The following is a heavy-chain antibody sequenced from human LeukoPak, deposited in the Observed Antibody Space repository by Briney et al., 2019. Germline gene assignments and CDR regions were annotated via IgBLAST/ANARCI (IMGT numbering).Heavy chain of an antibody. CDR1: GFTFSSYA. CDR2: ISGSGGST. V-gene: IGHV3-23*01. J-gene: IGHJ4*02. Sequence: GGSLRLSCAASGFTFSSYAMTWVRQAPGKGLEWVSAISGSGGSTYYADSVKGRFTISRDNSKKTLHLQMNNMRAEDTAVYYCAKDPQVSYWGQGALVTVSS. CDR3: AKDPQVSY.